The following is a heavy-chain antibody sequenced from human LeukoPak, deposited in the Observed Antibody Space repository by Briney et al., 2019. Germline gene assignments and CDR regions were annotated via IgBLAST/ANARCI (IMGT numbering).Heavy chain of an antibody. J-gene: IGHJ4*02. CDR1: GFTFRSYS. CDR3: ARSDYCGGDCYSSLSNY. V-gene: IGHV3-21*01. CDR2: ISSSSSHI. D-gene: IGHD2-21*02. Sequence: GGSLRLSCAASGFTFRSYSMNWVRHAPEKVLEWVSSISSSSSHIYYADSAKDRFTISRDNAKNSLYLQMNSLRAEDTAVYFCARSDYCGGDCYSSLSNYWGQGTLVTVSS.